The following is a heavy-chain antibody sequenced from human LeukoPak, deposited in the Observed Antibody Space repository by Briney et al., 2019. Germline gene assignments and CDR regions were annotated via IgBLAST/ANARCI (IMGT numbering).Heavy chain of an antibody. D-gene: IGHD6-6*01. V-gene: IGHV4-59*12. CDR3: ARVEYSSSSVGFDY. CDR1: GGSISSYY. CDR2: IYYSGST. Sequence: SETLSLTCTVSGGSISSYYWSWIRQPPGKGLEWIGYIYYSGSTNYNPSLKSRVTISVDRSKNQFSLKLSSVTAADTAVYYCARVEYSSSSVGFDYWGQGTLVTVSS. J-gene: IGHJ4*02.